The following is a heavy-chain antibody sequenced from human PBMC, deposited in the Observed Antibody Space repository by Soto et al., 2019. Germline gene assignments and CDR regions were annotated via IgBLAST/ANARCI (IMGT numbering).Heavy chain of an antibody. D-gene: IGHD3-9*01. Sequence: SETLSLTCTVSGGSISSGAYYWSWIRQHPGEGLEWIGYISYSGSAYSNPSLRSRVTISVDTSKNQFSLKMRSVTAADTAVYYCARSAGVVGTNDIKWVKPWGQGTLVTVSS. J-gene: IGHJ4*02. CDR1: GGSISSGAYY. CDR3: ARSAGVVGTNDIKWVKP. V-gene: IGHV4-31*03. CDR2: ISYSGSA.